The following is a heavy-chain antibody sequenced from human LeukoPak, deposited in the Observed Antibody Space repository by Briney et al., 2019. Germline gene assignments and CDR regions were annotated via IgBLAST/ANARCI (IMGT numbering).Heavy chain of an antibody. CDR2: IKSKTDGGTK. CDR3: TAVAYDSPRNFDY. Sequence: PGGSLRLSCAASGVTFSNAWMSWVRQAPGKGLEWVGRIKSKTDGGTKDYAAPVKGRFTISRDDSKNTLYLQMNSLKTDDTAVYYCTAVAYDSPRNFDYWGQGTLVTVSS. CDR1: GVTFSNAW. V-gene: IGHV3-15*01. D-gene: IGHD3-22*01. J-gene: IGHJ4*02.